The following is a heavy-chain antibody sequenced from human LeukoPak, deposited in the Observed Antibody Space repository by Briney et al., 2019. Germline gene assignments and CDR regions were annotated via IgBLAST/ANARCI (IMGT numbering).Heavy chain of an antibody. CDR2: FSSGSGYI. J-gene: IGHJ5*02. CDR1: RVTFISYS. CDR3: ARDYQLGRAWFDP. Sequence: VGSLRLSGAASRVTFISYSMSWVRQAPGKGLEWVSSFSSGSGYIYYADSVKGRFTGTRDNAKSTLYQQMNNLRAENTAVYYCARDYQLGRAWFDPWGQGTLVTVSS. V-gene: IGHV3-21*01. D-gene: IGHD5-24*01.